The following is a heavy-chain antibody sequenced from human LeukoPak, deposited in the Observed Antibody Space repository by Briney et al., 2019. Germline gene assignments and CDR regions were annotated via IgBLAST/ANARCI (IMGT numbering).Heavy chain of an antibody. J-gene: IGHJ3*02. CDR3: AKDQKYQSTDALDI. D-gene: IGHD6-6*01. CDR1: GFTFSDYG. Sequence: LGGSLRLPCAASGFTFSDYGMHWVRQAPGEGLEWVAFIRYDGSDEYYADSVKGRFTISRDKSKNTLYLQMNSLRAEDTAVYYCAKDQKYQSTDALDIWGQGTMVTVSS. V-gene: IGHV3-30*02. CDR2: IRYDGSDE.